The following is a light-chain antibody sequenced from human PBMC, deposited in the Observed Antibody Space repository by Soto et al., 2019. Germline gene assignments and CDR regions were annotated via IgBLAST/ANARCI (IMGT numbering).Light chain of an antibody. CDR3: SSLTGSTPLYV. V-gene: IGLV2-14*01. CDR2: EVR. Sequence: SVLTQPASLSGSPGQSITISCTGTSGDVGGYNYVSWYQQHPDKAPKLMIYEVRNRPSGVSNRFSGSKSGNTASLTISGLQAEDEADYYCSSLTGSTPLYVFGTGTKVTVL. CDR1: SGDVGGYNY. J-gene: IGLJ1*01.